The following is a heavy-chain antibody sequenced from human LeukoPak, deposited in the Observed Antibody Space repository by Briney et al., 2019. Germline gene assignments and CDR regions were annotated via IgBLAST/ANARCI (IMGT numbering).Heavy chain of an antibody. CDR3: VRDDWGPGDY. D-gene: IGHD3-16*01. V-gene: IGHV3-23*01. CDR1: GFTFSSYA. Sequence: GGSLRLSCAASGFTFSSYAMSWVRQAPGKGLEWVSAISGSGDSTYYGDSVKGRFTISRDNSKNTLYLQMNSLRAEDTAVYYCVRDDWGPGDYWGQGTLVTVSS. CDR2: ISGSGDST. J-gene: IGHJ4*02.